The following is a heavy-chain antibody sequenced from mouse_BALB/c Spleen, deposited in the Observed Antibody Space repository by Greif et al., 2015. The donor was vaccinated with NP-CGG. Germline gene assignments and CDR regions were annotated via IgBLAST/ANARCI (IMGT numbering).Heavy chain of an antibody. CDR3: ARGPYGSSYGFAY. CDR2: INPSNGRT. V-gene: IGHV1S81*02. Sequence: VQLVESGAELVKPGASVKLSCKASGYTFTSYWMHWVKQRPGQGLEWIGEINPSNGRTNYNEKFKSKATLTVDKSSSTAYMQLSSLTSEDSAVYYCARGPYGSSYGFAYWGQGTLVTVSA. CDR1: GYTFTSYW. J-gene: IGHJ3*01. D-gene: IGHD1-1*01.